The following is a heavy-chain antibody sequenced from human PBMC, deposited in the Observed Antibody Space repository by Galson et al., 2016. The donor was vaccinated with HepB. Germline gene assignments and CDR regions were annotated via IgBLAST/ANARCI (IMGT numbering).Heavy chain of an antibody. CDR3: VKGSISLVDYYAMDV. Sequence: SLRLSCAASGFIFDDYTMHWVRQGPGKGLEWVSFISWDGRSTYYADSVRGRFTIPRDNSETSLFLQMSSLRTEDTALYYCVKGSISLVDYYAMDVWGQGTMVIVSS. CDR2: ISWDGRST. J-gene: IGHJ6*02. D-gene: IGHD3-16*01. CDR1: GFIFDDYT. V-gene: IGHV3-43*01.